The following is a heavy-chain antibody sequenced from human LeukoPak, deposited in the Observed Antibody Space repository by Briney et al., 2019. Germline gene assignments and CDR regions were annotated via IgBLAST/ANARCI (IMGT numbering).Heavy chain of an antibody. V-gene: IGHV3-48*03. D-gene: IGHD4-11*01. Sequence: GGSLRLSCAASGFTFSSYEMNWVRQAPGKGLEWVSYISSSGSTIYYADSVKGRFTISRDNAKNSLYLQMNSLRAEDTAVYYCARDRIGYSNYSYYYYMDVWGKGTTVTVSS. CDR2: ISSSGSTI. CDR1: GFTFSSYE. J-gene: IGHJ6*03. CDR3: ARDRIGYSNYSYYYYMDV.